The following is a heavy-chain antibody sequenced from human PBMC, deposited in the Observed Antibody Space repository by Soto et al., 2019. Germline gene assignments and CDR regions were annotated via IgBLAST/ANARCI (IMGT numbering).Heavy chain of an antibody. CDR3: AKGGEVGGVLGDH. J-gene: IGHJ4*02. V-gene: IGHV3-30*18. CDR2: ISYDGSYQ. CDR1: GFAFNKFG. Sequence: QVQLVESGGGVVQPGTSLRLSCEASGFAFNKFGMHWVRQAPGKGLEWVAFISYDGSYQYYADSVQGRLTITRDNSMNTLNMQLNSLRREDTDVYYCAKGGEVGGVLGDHWGQGTLVTVS. D-gene: IGHD1-26*01.